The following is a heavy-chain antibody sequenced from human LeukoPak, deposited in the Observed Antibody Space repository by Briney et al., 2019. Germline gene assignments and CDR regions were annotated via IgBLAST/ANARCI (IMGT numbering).Heavy chain of an antibody. Sequence: ASETLSLTCTVFGYSINNGYYWGWIRQAPGKGLEWIGSMFHTGNSYYNPSLKRRVTIAIDTSKNQFSLKLSSVTAADTAAYYCATIWGDGYNRVIGAFDIWGQGTMVTVSS. J-gene: IGHJ3*02. CDR2: MFHTGNS. CDR3: ATIWGDGYNRVIGAFDI. D-gene: IGHD5-24*01. V-gene: IGHV4-38-2*02. CDR1: GYSINNGYY.